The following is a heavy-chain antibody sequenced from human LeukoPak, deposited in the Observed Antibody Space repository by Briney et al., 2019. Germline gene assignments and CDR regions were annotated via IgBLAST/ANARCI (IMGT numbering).Heavy chain of an antibody. D-gene: IGHD6-19*01. CDR3: AKDNRRHYTSGPNPDSLH. CDR2: ISYDDSFI. V-gene: IGHV3-21*04. CDR1: GFIFSSHH. Sequence: GGSLRLSCAASGFIFSSHHMHWVRQPPGKGLEWVSSISYDDSFIYYGNSMKGRFTISRDNANNLLYLQMNSLRVEDTAFYYCAKDNRRHYTSGPNPDSLHWGQGALVTVSS. J-gene: IGHJ4*02.